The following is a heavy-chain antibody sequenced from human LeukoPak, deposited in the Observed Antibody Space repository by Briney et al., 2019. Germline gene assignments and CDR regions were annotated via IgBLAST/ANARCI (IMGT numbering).Heavy chain of an antibody. V-gene: IGHV6-1*01. J-gene: IGHJ4*02. D-gene: IGHD4-11*01. CDR1: GDSVSSHNAA. Sequence: SQTLSLTCAISGDSVSSHNAAWNCIRQSPSRGVEWLGRTYFRSRWYYDYAVSEKSRISINPDTSKNQVSLQLKSVTPEDTAVYYCARGWDPYSSSLDYWGQGTLVTVSS. CDR2: TYFRSRWYY. CDR3: ARGWDPYSSSLDY.